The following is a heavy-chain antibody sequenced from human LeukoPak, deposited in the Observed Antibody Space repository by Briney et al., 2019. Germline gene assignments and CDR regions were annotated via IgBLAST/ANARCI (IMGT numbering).Heavy chain of an antibody. CDR1: GYSISSGYY. CDR3: ARCFHGPGSPFDY. CDR2: IYHSGST. V-gene: IGHV4-38-2*02. Sequence: PSETLSLTCTVSGYSISSGYYWGWIRQPPGKGLEWIGSIYHSGSTYYNPSLKSRVTISVDTSKNQFSLKLSSVTAADTAVYYCARCFHGPGSPFDYWGQGTLVTVSS. J-gene: IGHJ4*02. D-gene: IGHD3-10*01.